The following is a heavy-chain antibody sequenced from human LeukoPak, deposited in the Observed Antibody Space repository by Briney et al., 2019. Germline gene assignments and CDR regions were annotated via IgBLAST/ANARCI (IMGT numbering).Heavy chain of an antibody. J-gene: IGHJ5*02. CDR3: ARGYCSSTSCYANWFDP. CDR1: GGSISSYY. CDR2: INHSGST. D-gene: IGHD2-2*01. Sequence: SEALSLTCTVSGGSISSYYWNWIRQPPGKGLEWIGEINHSGSTNYNPSLKSRVTISVDTSKNQFSLKLSSVTAADTAVYYCARGYCSSTSCYANWFDPWGQGTLVTVSS. V-gene: IGHV4-34*01.